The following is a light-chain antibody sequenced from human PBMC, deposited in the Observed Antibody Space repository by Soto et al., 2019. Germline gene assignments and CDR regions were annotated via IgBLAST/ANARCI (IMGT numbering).Light chain of an antibody. CDR1: QSVSSSY. V-gene: IGKV3-20*01. J-gene: IGKJ2*01. Sequence: EIVLTQSPGTLSLSPGERATLSCRASQSVSSSYLAWYQQKPGQAPRLLIYGASSRATGIPDRFSGSGSGTDFTLTISRLEPEDLAVYYCQQYGSSPPYTFGQGTKLE. CDR3: QQYGSSPPYT. CDR2: GAS.